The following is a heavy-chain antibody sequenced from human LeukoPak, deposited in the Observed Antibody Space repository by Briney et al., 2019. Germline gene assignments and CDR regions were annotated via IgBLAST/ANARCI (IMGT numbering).Heavy chain of an antibody. Sequence: SQTLSLTCTVSGGSISSGDYYWSWIRQPPGKGLEWIGYIYYSGDTYSNPSLQSRVTISVDTSKNQFSLRLSSVTAADTAMYYCARDGGDYYAAPANQAFDIWGQGTMVTVSS. CDR1: GGSISSGDYY. D-gene: IGHD2-21*01. CDR3: ARDGGDYYAAPANQAFDI. V-gene: IGHV4-30-4*01. J-gene: IGHJ3*02. CDR2: IYYSGDT.